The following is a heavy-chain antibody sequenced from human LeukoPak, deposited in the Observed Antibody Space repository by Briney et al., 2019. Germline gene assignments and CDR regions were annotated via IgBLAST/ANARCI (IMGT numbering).Heavy chain of an antibody. D-gene: IGHD3-3*01. V-gene: IGHV4-34*01. J-gene: IGHJ5*02. CDR2: INHIGST. CDR1: GGSFSGYY. CDR3: AREAEVTIFGVVISGSNWFDP. Sequence: SETLSLTCAVYGGSFSGYYWSWIRQPPGKGLEWIGEINHIGSTNYNPSLKSRVTISVDKSKNQFSLKLSSVTAADTAVYYCAREAEVTIFGVVISGSNWFDPWGQGTLVTVSS.